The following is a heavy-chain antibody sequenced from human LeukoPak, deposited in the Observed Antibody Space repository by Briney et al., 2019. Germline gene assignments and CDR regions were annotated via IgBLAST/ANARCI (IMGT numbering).Heavy chain of an antibody. J-gene: IGHJ4*02. CDR3: ARRFDS. V-gene: IGHV3-69-1*01. Sequence: GSMRLSCAASGFSFTGYIMNWGRQAPGRGQKRISYIGAGGDIHDAGSVTGRFTGCPDTAKTSLSLQTNGLKVEETAVYYCARRFDSWGQGTLVTVSS. CDR2: IGAGGDI. CDR1: GFSFTGYI.